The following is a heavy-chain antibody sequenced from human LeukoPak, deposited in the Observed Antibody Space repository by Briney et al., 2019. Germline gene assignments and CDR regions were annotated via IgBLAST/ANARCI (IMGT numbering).Heavy chain of an antibody. J-gene: IGHJ5*02. Sequence: GGSPKLSCAASGLTFSGSAMHWVRQASGKGLEWVGRIRSKANSYAAAYAASVKGRFTISRDDSKNTAYLQMNSLKTEDTAVYYCTRQTGPWGQGTLVTVSS. CDR3: TRQTGP. CDR1: GLTFSGSA. V-gene: IGHV3-73*01. D-gene: IGHD1-14*01. CDR2: IRSKANSYAA.